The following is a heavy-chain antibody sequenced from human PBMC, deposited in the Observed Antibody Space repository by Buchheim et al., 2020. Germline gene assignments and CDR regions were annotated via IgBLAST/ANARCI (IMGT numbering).Heavy chain of an antibody. Sequence: EVQVVQSGAEVKEPGESLRISCKASGYRFTSYWINWVRQVPGKGLEWMGTIDPDESHVKYSPSFEGHVSISADKSISTAYLQWSSLKASDTAMYYCARHEYYDFWSGYYRPKGYYYYYMDVWGKGTT. CDR3: ARHEYYDFWSGYYRPKGYYYYYMDV. CDR1: GYRFTSYW. CDR2: IDPDESHV. V-gene: IGHV5-10-1*03. J-gene: IGHJ6*03. D-gene: IGHD3-3*01.